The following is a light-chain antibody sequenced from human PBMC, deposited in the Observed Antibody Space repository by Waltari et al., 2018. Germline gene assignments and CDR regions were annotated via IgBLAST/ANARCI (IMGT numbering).Light chain of an antibody. J-gene: IGLJ7*01. CDR3: GTWDSSLSGAV. Sequence: QSGLTQPPSLSAAPGQTVTISCSGSSSHIGNNFVAWYQQFPATVPKPLIYENNKRPSGIPDRFSGSRSGTSATLVITGLLTGDEAVYYCGTWDSSLSGAVFGGGTHLTVL. CDR2: ENN. CDR1: SSHIGNNF. V-gene: IGLV1-51*02.